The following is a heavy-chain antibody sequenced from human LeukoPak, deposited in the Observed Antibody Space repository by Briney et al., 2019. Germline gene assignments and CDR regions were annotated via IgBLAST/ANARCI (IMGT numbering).Heavy chain of an antibody. Sequence: ASVKVSCKASGYTFTGYYMHWVRQAPGQGLERMGWISAYNGNTNYAQKLQGRVTMTTDTSTSTAYMELRSLRSDDTAVYCCARDTSDFGFDYWGQGTLVTVSS. V-gene: IGHV1-18*04. D-gene: IGHD4/OR15-4a*01. CDR1: GYTFTGYY. J-gene: IGHJ4*02. CDR2: ISAYNGNT. CDR3: ARDTSDFGFDY.